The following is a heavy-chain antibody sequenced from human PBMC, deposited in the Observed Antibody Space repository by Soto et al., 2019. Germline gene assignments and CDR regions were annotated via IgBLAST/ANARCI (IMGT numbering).Heavy chain of an antibody. V-gene: IGHV1-18*01. CDR3: ARDLGPDIVVVPAAIFAIDI. CDR1: GYTFTSYG. J-gene: IGHJ3*02. CDR2: ISAYNGNT. Sequence: AASVKVSCKASGYTFTSYGISWVRQAPGQGLEWMGWISAYNGNTNYAQKLQGRVTMTTDTSTSTAYMELRSLRSDDTAVYYCARDLGPDIVVVPAAIFAIDIWGQGTMVTVS. D-gene: IGHD2-2*01.